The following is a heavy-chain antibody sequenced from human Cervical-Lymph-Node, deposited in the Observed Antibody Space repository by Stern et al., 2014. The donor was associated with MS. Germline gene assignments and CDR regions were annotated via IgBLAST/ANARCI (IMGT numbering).Heavy chain of an antibody. Sequence: MQLVESGAEVKKPGSSVKVSCEASGGTFSSYAISWVRQAPGQGLEWLGGIIPIFGTANYAQKLQGRVTITADDSTSTAYMELSSLRSGDAAVYYCARGELKEGLARGMDVWGQGTTVTVSS. D-gene: IGHD1-26*01. CDR1: GGTFSSYA. V-gene: IGHV1-69*01. J-gene: IGHJ6*02. CDR2: IIPIFGTA. CDR3: ARGELKEGLARGMDV.